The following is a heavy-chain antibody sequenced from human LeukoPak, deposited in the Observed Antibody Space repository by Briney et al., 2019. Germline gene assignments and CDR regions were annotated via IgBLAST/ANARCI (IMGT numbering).Heavy chain of an antibody. D-gene: IGHD3-3*01. V-gene: IGHV4-4*09. J-gene: IGHJ5*02. CDR3: ARTYYDFWSETTTMNWFDP. Sequence: PSETLSLTCTVSGGSISSYYWSWIRQPPGKGLEWIGYIYTSGSTNYNPSLKSRVTISVDTSKNQFSPKLSSVTAADTAVYYCARTYYDFWSETTTMNWFDPWGQGTLVTVSS. CDR1: GGSISSYY. CDR2: IYTSGST.